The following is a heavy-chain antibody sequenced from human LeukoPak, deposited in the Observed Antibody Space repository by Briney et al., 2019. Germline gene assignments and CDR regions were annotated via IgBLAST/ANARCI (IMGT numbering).Heavy chain of an antibody. D-gene: IGHD2-2*01. CDR3: ARAGPAASFDY. CDR2: INSDGSST. CDR1: GFTFSSYW. V-gene: IGHV3-74*01. J-gene: IGHJ4*02. Sequence: GGSLRLSCAPSGFTFSSYWMHWVRQGPGKGLVWVSRINSDGSSTRHADSVKGRFTISRDNAKNTLYLQMNSLRAEDTAVYYCARAGPAASFDYWGQGTLVTVSS.